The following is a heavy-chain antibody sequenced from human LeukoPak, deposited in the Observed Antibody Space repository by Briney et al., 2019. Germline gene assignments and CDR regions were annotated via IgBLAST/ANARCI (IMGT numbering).Heavy chain of an antibody. D-gene: IGHD3-10*01. Sequence: GGSLRLSCAASGVTVSSNSMSWVRQAPGKGLEWVAVLYSGGSSSYADSVRGRFTMSRDNSKNTVYFQMNSLRAEDTAVYYCARDLGFGELWDWGQGTLVTVSS. CDR2: LYSGGSS. J-gene: IGHJ4*02. V-gene: IGHV3-53*01. CDR1: GVTVSSNS. CDR3: ARDLGFGELWD.